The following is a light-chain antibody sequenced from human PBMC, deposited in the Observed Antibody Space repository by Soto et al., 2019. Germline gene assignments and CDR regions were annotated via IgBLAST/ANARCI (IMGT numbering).Light chain of an antibody. V-gene: IGKV3-11*01. CDR1: QSVSSF. CDR2: DAS. CDR3: QHRGKWPRT. Sequence: EIVLTQSPATLSLSPGERATLSCRASQSVSSFLAWYQQKPGQAPSLLIYDASNRATGIPARFSGSGSGTDFTLTISSLEPEDFAVYFCQHRGKWPRTFGQGTKLEIK. J-gene: IGKJ2*01.